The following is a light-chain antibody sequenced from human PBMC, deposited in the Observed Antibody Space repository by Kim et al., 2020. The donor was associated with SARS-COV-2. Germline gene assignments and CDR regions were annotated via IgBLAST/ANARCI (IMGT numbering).Light chain of an antibody. CDR2: LNT. CDR3: QSYDSSLSAYV. Sequence: QRVTNSCTGSNSNIGAGYDVHWYQLLPGTAPKLLIYLNTNRPSGVPDRFSGSKSGTSASLAITGLQAEDEADYYCQSYDSSLSAYVFGIGTKVTVL. CDR1: NSNIGAGYD. V-gene: IGLV1-40*01. J-gene: IGLJ1*01.